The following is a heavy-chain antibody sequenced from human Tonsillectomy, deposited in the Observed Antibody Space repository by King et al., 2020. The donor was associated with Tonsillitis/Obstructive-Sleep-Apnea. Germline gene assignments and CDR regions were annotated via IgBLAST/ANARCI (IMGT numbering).Heavy chain of an antibody. J-gene: IGHJ2*01. CDR3: AKGGVGGYFDL. CDR1: GFTFSSYA. CDR2: ISGSGGST. V-gene: IGHV3-23*04. D-gene: IGHD2-15*01. Sequence: VQLVESGGGLVQPGGSLRLSCAASGFTFSSYAMSWVRQAPGKGLEWGSAISGSGGSTYYAESVKGRFTISRDNSKNTLYLQINSLRAEETAVYYCAKGGVGGYFDLWGRGTLVAVAS.